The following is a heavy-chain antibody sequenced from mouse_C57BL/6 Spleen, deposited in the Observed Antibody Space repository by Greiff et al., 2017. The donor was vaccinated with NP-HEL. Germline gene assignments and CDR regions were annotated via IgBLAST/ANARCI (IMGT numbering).Heavy chain of an antibody. J-gene: IGHJ1*03. CDR3: ARVPAHYYGSSHWYFDV. CDR2: ISDGGSYT. V-gene: IGHV5-4*01. Sequence: EVQGVESGGGLVKPGGSLKLSCAASGFTFSSYAMSWVRQTPEKRLEWVATISDGGSYTYYPDNVKGRFTISRDNAKNNLYLQMSHLKSEDTAMYYCARVPAHYYGSSHWYFDVWGTGTTVTVSS. D-gene: IGHD1-1*01. CDR1: GFTFSSYA.